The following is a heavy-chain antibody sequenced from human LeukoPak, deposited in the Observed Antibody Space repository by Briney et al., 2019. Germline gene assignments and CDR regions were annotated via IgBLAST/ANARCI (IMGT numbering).Heavy chain of an antibody. CDR2: ISSSSSYI. CDR1: GFTFSSYS. CDR3: ARDLRGKSFDY. J-gene: IGHJ4*02. Sequence: PGGSLRLSCAASGFTFSSYSMNWVRQAPGKGLEWVSSISSSSSYIYYAGSVKGRFTISRDNAKNSLYLQMNSLRAEDTAVYYCARDLRGKSFDYWGQGTLVTVSS. D-gene: IGHD3-16*01. V-gene: IGHV3-21*01.